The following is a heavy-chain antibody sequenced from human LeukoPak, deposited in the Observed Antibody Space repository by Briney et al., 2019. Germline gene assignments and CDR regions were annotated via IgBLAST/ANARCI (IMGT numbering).Heavy chain of an antibody. V-gene: IGHV3-48*03. CDR1: GFTFSSYE. Sequence: GGSLRLSCAASGFTFSSYEMNWVRQAPGKGLEWVSYISSSGSTIYYADSVKGRFTISRDNSKNTLYLQMNSLRAEDTAVYYCARDPGYSYGYRSHDAFDIWGQGTMVTVSS. J-gene: IGHJ3*02. CDR2: ISSSGSTI. CDR3: ARDPGYSYGYRSHDAFDI. D-gene: IGHD5-18*01.